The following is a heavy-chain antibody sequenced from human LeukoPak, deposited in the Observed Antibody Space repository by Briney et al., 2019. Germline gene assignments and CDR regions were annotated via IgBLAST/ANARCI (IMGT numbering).Heavy chain of an antibody. V-gene: IGHV4-39*07. CDR3: ARDWGYGDYLFDY. CDR1: GGSISSSSYY. J-gene: IGHJ4*02. CDR2: IYYSGST. D-gene: IGHD4-17*01. Sequence: SETLSLTCTVSGGSISSSSYYWGWIRQPPGKGLEWIGSIYYSGSTYYNPSLKSRVTISVDTSKNQFSLKLSSVTAADTAVYYCARDWGYGDYLFDYWGQGTLVTVSS.